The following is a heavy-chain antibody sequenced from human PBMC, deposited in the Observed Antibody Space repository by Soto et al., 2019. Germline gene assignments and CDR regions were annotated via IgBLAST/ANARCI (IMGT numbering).Heavy chain of an antibody. V-gene: IGHV3-21*01. CDR3: AGGLGGVPVAAGFDY. J-gene: IGHJ4*02. CDR2: ISTSSSNI. Sequence: GGSLRLSCVASRFTFSDSPMSWVRQAPGKGLEWVSTISTSSSNIFYAGSVKGRFTISRDNAKNSLYLQMDNLRAEDTAVYFCAGGLGGVPVAAGFDYWGQGTLVTVSS. CDR1: RFTFSDSP. D-gene: IGHD3-10*01.